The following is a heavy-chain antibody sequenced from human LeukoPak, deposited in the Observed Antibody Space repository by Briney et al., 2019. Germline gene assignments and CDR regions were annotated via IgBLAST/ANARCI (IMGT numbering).Heavy chain of an antibody. CDR2: ISGSAAIT. J-gene: IGHJ4*02. CDR3: ARAPYYYGSGSYHAPYYFDY. V-gene: IGHV3-23*01. CDR1: GIIFSSHG. D-gene: IGHD3-10*01. Sequence: GGSLRLSCAASGIIFSSHGMSWVRQAPGKGLEWVSSISGSAAITDYADSVKGRFTISRDNSKNTLYLQMNSLRAEDTAVYYCARAPYYYGSGSYHAPYYFDYWGQGTLVTVSS.